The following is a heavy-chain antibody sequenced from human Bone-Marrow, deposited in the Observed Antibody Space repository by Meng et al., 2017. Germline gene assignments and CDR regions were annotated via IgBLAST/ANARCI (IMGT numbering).Heavy chain of an antibody. Sequence: GESLKISCEGSGFTFSNAYMTWVRQVPGKRLEWVGRIKSKPDGETIDYAAPVKGRFTISRDDSKNTMYLQMNSLRAEDTAVYYCAKFLSRREWLVPRAPLPDYWGQGTLVTVSS. D-gene: IGHD6-19*01. V-gene: IGHV3-15*01. CDR1: GFTFSNAY. J-gene: IGHJ4*02. CDR3: AKFLSRREWLVPRAPLPDY. CDR2: IKSKPDGETI.